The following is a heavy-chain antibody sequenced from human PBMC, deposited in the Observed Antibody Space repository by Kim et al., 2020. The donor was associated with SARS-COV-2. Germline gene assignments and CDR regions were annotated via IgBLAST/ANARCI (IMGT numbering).Heavy chain of an antibody. J-gene: IGHJ4*01. Sequence: SETLSLTCTVSGGSISSYYWSWIRQRPAQGLQWNGYICYSGSTSYNSSLKIRITITIYASTNQFPLSLNLVTATDTAAYFCSRVDITATYAPID. CDR3: SRVDITATYAPID. CDR1: GGSISSYY. D-gene: IGHD1-20*01. V-gene: IGHV4-59*01. CDR2: ICYSGST.